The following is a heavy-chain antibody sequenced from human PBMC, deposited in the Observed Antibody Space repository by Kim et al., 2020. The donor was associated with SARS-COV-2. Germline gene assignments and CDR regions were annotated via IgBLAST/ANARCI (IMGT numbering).Heavy chain of an antibody. CDR3: TTDSSYSGSYYTYYFDY. CDR2: IKSKTDGGTT. V-gene: IGHV3-15*01. Sequence: GGSLRLSCAASGFIFSNAWMSWVRQAPGNGLEWVGRIKSKTDGGTTDYAAPVKDRFTISRDDSKNTLYLQMNSLKTEDTAVYFCTTDSSYSGSYYTYYFDYWGQGTLVTVSS. J-gene: IGHJ4*02. D-gene: IGHD1-26*01. CDR1: GFIFSNAW.